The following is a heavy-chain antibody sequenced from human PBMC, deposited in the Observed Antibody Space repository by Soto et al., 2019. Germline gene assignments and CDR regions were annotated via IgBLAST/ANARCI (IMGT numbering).Heavy chain of an antibody. CDR2: INSDGSST. J-gene: IGHJ3*02. CDR3: AREGYDYVWGSYRSNAFDI. CDR1: GFTFSSYW. D-gene: IGHD3-16*02. V-gene: IGHV3-74*01. Sequence: GGSLRLSCAASGFTFSSYWMHWVRQAPGKGLVWVSRINSDGSSTSYADSVKGRFTISRDNAKNTLYLQMNSLRAEDTAVYYCAREGYDYVWGSYRSNAFDIWGQGTMVTVSS.